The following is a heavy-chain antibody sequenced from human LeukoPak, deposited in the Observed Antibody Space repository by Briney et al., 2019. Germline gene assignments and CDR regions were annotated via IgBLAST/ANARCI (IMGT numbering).Heavy chain of an antibody. CDR2: ISYDGSNK. D-gene: IGHD3-22*01. Sequence: PGGSLRLSCAASGFAFSSYGMHWVRQAPGKGLEWVAIISYDGSNKYYADSVKGRFTISRDNSKNTLYLQMNSLRAEDTAVYYCARLYDSSGYYHDHTYYFDYWGQGTLVTVSS. J-gene: IGHJ4*02. CDR1: GFAFSSYG. V-gene: IGHV3-30*03. CDR3: ARLYDSSGYYHDHTYYFDY.